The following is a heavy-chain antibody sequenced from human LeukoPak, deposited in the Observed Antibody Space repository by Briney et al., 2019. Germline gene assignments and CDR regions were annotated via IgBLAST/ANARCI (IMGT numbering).Heavy chain of an antibody. Sequence: GGSLRLSCAASGFTFSSYEMNWVRQAPGKGLEWVSYISSSGSTIYYADSVKGRFTISRDNAKNSLYLQMNSLRAEDTAVYYCARESGVYYGSGSYAQQIDPWGQGTLVTVSS. D-gene: IGHD3-10*01. CDR2: ISSSGSTI. CDR1: GFTFSSYE. J-gene: IGHJ5*02. V-gene: IGHV3-48*03. CDR3: ARESGVYYGSGSYAQQIDP.